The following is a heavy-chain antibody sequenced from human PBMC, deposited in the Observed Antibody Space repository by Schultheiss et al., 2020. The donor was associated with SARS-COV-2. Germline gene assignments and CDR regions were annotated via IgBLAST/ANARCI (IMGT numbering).Heavy chain of an antibody. CDR1: GGSISSGGYY. CDR2: IYHSGST. V-gene: IGHV4-30-2*05. J-gene: IGHJ4*02. Sequence: SETLSLTCTVSGGSISSGGYYWSWIRQPPGKGLEWIGYIYHSGSTYYNPSLKSRVTISVDTSKNQFSLKLSSVTAADTAVYYCARGSSGYSYGINFDYWGQGTTVTVSS. D-gene: IGHD5-18*01. CDR3: ARGSSGYSYGINFDY.